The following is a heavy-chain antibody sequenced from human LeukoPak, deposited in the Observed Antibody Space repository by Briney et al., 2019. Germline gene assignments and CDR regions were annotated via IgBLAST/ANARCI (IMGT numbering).Heavy chain of an antibody. D-gene: IGHD6-19*01. V-gene: IGHV3-21*01. CDR3: ARGAGSLNF. Sequence: GGSLRLSCAPSGFTFSNYEMNWVRQAPGKGLEWVSSINSGSTFIFYADSVKGRFTISRDNTNKSLHLQMDSLRAEDTAVYYCARGAGSLNFWGQGTLVTVSS. CDR2: INSGSTFI. J-gene: IGHJ4*02. CDR1: GFTFSNYE.